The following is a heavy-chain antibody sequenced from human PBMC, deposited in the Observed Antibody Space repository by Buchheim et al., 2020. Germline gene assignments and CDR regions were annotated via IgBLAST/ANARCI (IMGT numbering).Heavy chain of an antibody. CDR2: ITSSSSYT. Sequence: QVQLVESGGGLVKPGGSLRLSCAASGFILSDYYMSWIRQAPGKGLEWVSYITSSSSYTNYADSAKGRFTISRDNAKKSLYLQMNSLRAEDTAVYYCARFLRDGYNQAPFDYWGQGTL. CDR1: GFILSDYY. J-gene: IGHJ4*02. V-gene: IGHV3-11*05. CDR3: ARFLRDGYNQAPFDY. D-gene: IGHD5-24*01.